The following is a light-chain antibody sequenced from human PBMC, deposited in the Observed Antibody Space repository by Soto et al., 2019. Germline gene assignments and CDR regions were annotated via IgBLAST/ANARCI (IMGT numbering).Light chain of an antibody. J-gene: IGKJ1*01. CDR1: QSLVYSDGNTY. CDR2: KVS. CDR3: MQGTHWPPVT. V-gene: IGKV2-30*01. Sequence: DVVITQSPLSLHVTLGQPASISCRSSQSLVYSDGNTYLSWFQLRPGQSPRRLIYKVSNRDSGVPDRFSGSGSGTDFTLKISRVEADDVGVYYCMQGTHWPPVTFGQGTKVDIK.